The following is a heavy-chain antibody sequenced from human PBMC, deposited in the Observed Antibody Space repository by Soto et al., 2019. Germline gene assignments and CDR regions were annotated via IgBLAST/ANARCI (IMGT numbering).Heavy chain of an antibody. J-gene: IGHJ6*02. CDR3: AREGYCSSTSCPRGYYYGMDV. V-gene: IGHV1-2*04. CDR1: GYTFTGYY. CDR2: INPNSGGT. D-gene: IGHD2-2*01. Sequence: GASVKVSCKASGYTFTGYYMHWVRQAPGQGLEWMGWINPNSGGTSYAQKFQGWVTMTRDTSISTAYMELSRLRSDDTAVYYCAREGYCSSTSCPRGYYYGMDVWGQGTTVTVS.